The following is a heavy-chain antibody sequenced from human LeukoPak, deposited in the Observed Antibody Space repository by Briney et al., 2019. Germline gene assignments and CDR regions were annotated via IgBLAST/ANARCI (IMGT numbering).Heavy chain of an antibody. CDR2: INPNSGGT. J-gene: IGHJ4*02. CDR3: ARDRVYDSSGYYYCPGDY. V-gene: IGHV1-2*02. Sequence: GASVEVSCKASGYTFTGYYMHWVRQAPGQGLEWMGWINPNSGGTNYAQKLQGRVTMTTDTSTSTAYMELGSLRSDDTAVYYCARDRVYDSSGYYYCPGDYWGQGTLVTVSS. CDR1: GYTFTGYY. D-gene: IGHD3-22*01.